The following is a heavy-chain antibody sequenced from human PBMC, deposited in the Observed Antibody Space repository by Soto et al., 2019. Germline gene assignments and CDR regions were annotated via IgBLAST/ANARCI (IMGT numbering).Heavy chain of an antibody. J-gene: IGHJ6*02. V-gene: IGHV1-18*01. D-gene: IGHD2-2*01. CDR3: AREVPNPGNGYCSSTSCYGMYYYYYGMDV. CDR1: GYTFTSYG. CDR2: ISAYNGNT. Sequence: QVQLVQSGAEVKKPGASVKVSCKASGYTFTSYGISWVRQAPGQGLEWMGWISAYNGNTNYAQKLQGRVTMTTDTSTSTAYMELRSLRSDDTAVYYCAREVPNPGNGYCSSTSCYGMYYYYYGMDVWGQGTTVTVSS.